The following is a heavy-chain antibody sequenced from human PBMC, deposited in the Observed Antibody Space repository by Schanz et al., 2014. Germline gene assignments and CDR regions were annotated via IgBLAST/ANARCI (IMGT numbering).Heavy chain of an antibody. Sequence: QMQLQGSGPGLVKPSETLSLTCAVSGGSISTYYWSWVRQPPGKGLEWLAYVYYTGSANYNPSLKSRLPIPVDPSKHQFSWRLSSVTAADTAVYYCARLGSPHCRTSNCHYDWFGPWDQGTLVTVSS. J-gene: IGHJ5*02. CDR1: GGSISTYY. CDR3: ARLGSPHCRTSNCHYDWFGP. CDR2: VYYTGSA. D-gene: IGHD2-15*01. V-gene: IGHV4-59*08.